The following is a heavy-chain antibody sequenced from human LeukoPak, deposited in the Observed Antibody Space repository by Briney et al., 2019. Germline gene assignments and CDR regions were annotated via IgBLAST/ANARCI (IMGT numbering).Heavy chain of an antibody. CDR2: ISSSADFT. D-gene: IGHD3-10*02. CDR3: ARGLFGVVNDY. CDR1: GFTFSNFP. Sequence: PGGSLRLFCAASGFTFSNFPMTWVRQAPGKGLEWVSSISSSADFTYTADSVKGRFTISRDNSKNTVYLEINGLRAEDTAVYYCARGLFGVVNDYWGQGTLVTVAS. V-gene: IGHV3-23*01. J-gene: IGHJ4*02.